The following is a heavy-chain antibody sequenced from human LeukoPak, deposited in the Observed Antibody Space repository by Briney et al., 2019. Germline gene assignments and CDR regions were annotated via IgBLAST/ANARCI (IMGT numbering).Heavy chain of an antibody. Sequence: PSETLSLTCTVSGGSISSSSYYWGWIRRPPGKGLEWIGNILYSGSTYYNPSLKSRVTLSVDTSKNQFSLKLSSVTAADTAVYYCASLYASSVYFDYWGQGTLVTVSS. CDR3: ASLYASSVYFDY. CDR1: GGSISSSSYY. V-gene: IGHV4-39*01. J-gene: IGHJ4*02. CDR2: ILYSGST. D-gene: IGHD2-8*01.